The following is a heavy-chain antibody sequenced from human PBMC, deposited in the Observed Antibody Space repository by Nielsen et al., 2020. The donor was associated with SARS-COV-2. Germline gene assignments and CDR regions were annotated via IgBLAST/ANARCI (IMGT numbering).Heavy chain of an antibody. Sequence: ASVKVSCKASGYSFTSYGISWVRQAPGQGLEWMGWISPRNGNTNYLQKFQGRVTMTTDTPTSTVFMELRSLRSDDTAVYYFARDPDPYYGSGSLDLWGQGSLFTVSS. J-gene: IGHJ4*02. CDR3: ARDPDPYYGSGSLDL. CDR1: GYSFTSYG. D-gene: IGHD3-10*01. V-gene: IGHV1-18*04. CDR2: ISPRNGNT.